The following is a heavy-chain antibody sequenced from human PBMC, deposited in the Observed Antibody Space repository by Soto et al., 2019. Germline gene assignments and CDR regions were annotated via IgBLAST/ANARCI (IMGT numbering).Heavy chain of an antibody. CDR3: AKEEGAAGGYAFDN. CDR1: GFTFSSYA. J-gene: IGHJ3*02. CDR2: ISYDGSNK. D-gene: IGHD6-13*01. Sequence: GGSLRLSCAASGFTFSSYAMHWVRQAPGKGLEWVAVISYDGSNKYYADSVKGRFTISRDNSKNTLYLQMNSLRAEDKAEYYWAKEEGAAGGYAFDNRGQGTMVTVSS. V-gene: IGHV3-30-3*01.